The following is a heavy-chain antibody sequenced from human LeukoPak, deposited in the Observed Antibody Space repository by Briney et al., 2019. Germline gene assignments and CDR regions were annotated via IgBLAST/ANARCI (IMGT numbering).Heavy chain of an antibody. J-gene: IGHJ4*02. Sequence: SQTLSLTCTVSGGSISSGGYYWSWIRQHPGKGLEWIGYIYYSGSTYYNPSLKSRVTISVDTSKNQFSLKLSSVTAADTAVYYCARGLDIVVVVAAVPRQYYFDYWGQGTLVTVSS. CDR2: IYYSGST. CDR1: GGSISSGGYY. CDR3: ARGLDIVVVVAAVPRQYYFDY. D-gene: IGHD2-15*01. V-gene: IGHV4-31*02.